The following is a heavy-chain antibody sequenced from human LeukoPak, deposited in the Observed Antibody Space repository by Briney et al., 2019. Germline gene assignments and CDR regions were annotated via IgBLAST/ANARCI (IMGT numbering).Heavy chain of an antibody. J-gene: IGHJ5*02. CDR3: ARGGKWFGELLARPNWFDP. CDR1: GGSVSSGSYY. Sequence: SETLSLTCTVSGGSVSSGSYYWSWIRQPPGEGLEWIGYIYYSGSTNYNPSLKSRVTISVDTSKNQFSLKLSSVTAADTAVYYCARGGKWFGELLARPNWFDPWGQGTLVTVSS. CDR2: IYYSGST. D-gene: IGHD3-10*01. V-gene: IGHV4-61*01.